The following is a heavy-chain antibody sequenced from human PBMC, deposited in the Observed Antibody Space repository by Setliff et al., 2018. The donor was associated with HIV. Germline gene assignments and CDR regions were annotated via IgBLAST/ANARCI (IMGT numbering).Heavy chain of an antibody. Sequence: PGGSLRLSCAASGFTFNSYAMSWVRQAPGKGLEWVATMSGSTGDTYYADSVKGRFTISRDNAKSSLYLQMSSLRAEDTAVYYCVKGYTSTWGPFDYWGQGTLVTVPQ. CDR1: GFTFNSYA. CDR2: MSGSTGDT. D-gene: IGHD6-13*01. V-gene: IGHV3-23*01. CDR3: VKGYTSTWGPFDY. J-gene: IGHJ4*02.